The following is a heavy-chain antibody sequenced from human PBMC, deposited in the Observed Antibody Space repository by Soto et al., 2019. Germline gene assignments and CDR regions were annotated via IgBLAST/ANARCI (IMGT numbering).Heavy chain of an antibody. CDR2: IWYDGSNK. Sequence: VGSLRLSCAASGFTFSSYGMHWVRQAPGKGLEWVAVIWYDGSNKYYADSVKGRFTISRDNSKNTLYLQMNSLRAEDTAVYYCVRDFWSGYYTPPGYWGQGTLVTVSS. CDR1: GFTFSSYG. CDR3: VRDFWSGYYTPPGY. J-gene: IGHJ4*02. V-gene: IGHV3-33*01. D-gene: IGHD3-3*01.